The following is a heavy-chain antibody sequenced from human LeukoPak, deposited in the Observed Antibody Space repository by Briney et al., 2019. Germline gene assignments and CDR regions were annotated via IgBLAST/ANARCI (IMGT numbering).Heavy chain of an antibody. CDR1: GGSISSYY. Sequence: NPSETLSLTCTVSGGSISSYYWSWIRQPPGKGLEWIGYIYYSGSTNYNPPLKSRVTISVDTSKNQFSLKLSSVTAADTAVYYCARARYYDFWSGHRYYFDYWGQGTLVTVSS. D-gene: IGHD3-3*01. CDR2: IYYSGST. J-gene: IGHJ4*02. V-gene: IGHV4-59*08. CDR3: ARARYYDFWSGHRYYFDY.